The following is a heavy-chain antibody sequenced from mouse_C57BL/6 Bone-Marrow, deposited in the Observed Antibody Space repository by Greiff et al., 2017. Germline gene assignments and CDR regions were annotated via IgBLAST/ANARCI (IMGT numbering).Heavy chain of an antibody. CDR2: IYPGDGDT. V-gene: IGHV1-80*01. J-gene: IGHJ2*01. CDR3: ARDWDYCDH. CDR1: GYAFSTYW. D-gene: IGHD4-1*01. Sequence: QVHVKQSGAELVKPGASVKISCKVSGYAFSTYWMNWVKQRPGKGLEWIGQIYPGDGDTNYNGKFKGKATLTADKSSSTAYMQLSSLTSEDSAVYLCARDWDYCDHWGQGNTLTVLS.